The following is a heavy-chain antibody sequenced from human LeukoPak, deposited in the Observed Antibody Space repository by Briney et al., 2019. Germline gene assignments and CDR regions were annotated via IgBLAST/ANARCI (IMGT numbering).Heavy chain of an antibody. CDR2: IDWDDDK. J-gene: IGHJ4*02. D-gene: IGHD3-10*01. CDR3: ARIAYGSGSYYFDY. CDR1: GFSLSTSGVC. Sequence: SGPALVKPTQTLTLTCTFSGFSLSTSGVCVSWIRQPPGKALEWLARIDWDDDKYYSTSLKTRLTISKDTSKNQVVLTMTNMDPVDTATYYCARIAYGSGSYYFDYWGQGTLVTVSS. V-gene: IGHV2-70*11.